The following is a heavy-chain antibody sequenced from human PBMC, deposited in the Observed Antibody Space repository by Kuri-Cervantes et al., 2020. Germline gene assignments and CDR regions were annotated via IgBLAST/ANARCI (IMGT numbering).Heavy chain of an antibody. J-gene: IGHJ4*02. CDR3: AREVSILDSRFFDY. CDR2: ISYDGSNK. V-gene: IGHV3-30-3*01. Sequence: GGSLRLSCAASGFTFSSYAMHWVRQAPGKGLEWVAVISYDGSNKYYTDSVKGRFTISRDNSKNTLYLQMNSLRAEDTAVYYCAREVSILDSRFFDYWGQGTLVTVSS. D-gene: IGHD5/OR15-5a*01. CDR1: GFTFSSYA.